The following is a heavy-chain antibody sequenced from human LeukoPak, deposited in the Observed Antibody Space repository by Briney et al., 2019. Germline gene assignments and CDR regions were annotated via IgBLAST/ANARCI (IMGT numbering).Heavy chain of an antibody. V-gene: IGHV4-30-4*01. J-gene: IGHJ4*02. CDR3: ARIPGIYDILTGYFDY. Sequence: SETLSLTCTVSGGSISSGDYYWSWIRQPPGKGLEWIGYIYYSGSTYYNPSLKSRVTISVDTSKNQFSLKLSSVTAADTAVYYCARIPGIYDILTGYFDYWGQGTLVTVSS. CDR1: GGSISSGDYY. CDR2: IYYSGST. D-gene: IGHD3-9*01.